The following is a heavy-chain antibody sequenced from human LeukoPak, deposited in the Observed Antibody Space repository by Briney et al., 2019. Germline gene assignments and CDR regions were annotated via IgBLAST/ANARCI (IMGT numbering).Heavy chain of an antibody. Sequence: PGGSLRLSCSASGFIFKNYAMHWVRQAPGKRPKYVSAIDKTGGTTYYADSVKDRFIISRDNSRNTLYLQMSSLRTEDTAVYFCVQEEEEGATYQWGQGTLVTVSS. CDR2: IDKTGGTT. CDR3: VQEEEEGATYQ. V-gene: IGHV3-64D*06. J-gene: IGHJ4*02. D-gene: IGHD1-26*01. CDR1: GFIFKNYA.